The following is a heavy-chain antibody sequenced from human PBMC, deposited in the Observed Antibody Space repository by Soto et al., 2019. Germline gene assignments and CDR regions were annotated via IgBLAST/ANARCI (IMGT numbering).Heavy chain of an antibody. V-gene: IGHV3-74*01. CDR1: GFTFSSYW. CDR3: ARGYDFWSGYPPLDY. Sequence: GGSLRLSCAASGFTFSSYWMHWVRQAPGKGLVWVARINSDGSSTSYADSVKGRFTISRDNAKNTLYLQMNSLRAEDTAVYYCARGYDFWSGYPPLDYWGQGTLVTVSS. J-gene: IGHJ4*02. CDR2: INSDGSST. D-gene: IGHD3-3*01.